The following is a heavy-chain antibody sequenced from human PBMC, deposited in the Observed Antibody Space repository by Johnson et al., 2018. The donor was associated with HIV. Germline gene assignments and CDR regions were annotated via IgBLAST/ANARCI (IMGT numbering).Heavy chain of an antibody. CDR3: ARVGQQSNAFDF. D-gene: IGHD6-13*01. CDR2: TRNKANSYTT. Sequence: MQLVESGGGVVQPGGSLRLSCAASGFTFSDHYMDWVRQAPGKGLEWVGRTRNKANSYTTEYAASVKARFTISRDDSKNSLYLQMNSLKTEDTAVYYCARVGQQSNAFDFWGQGTMVTVSS. J-gene: IGHJ3*01. CDR1: GFTFSDHY. V-gene: IGHV3-72*01.